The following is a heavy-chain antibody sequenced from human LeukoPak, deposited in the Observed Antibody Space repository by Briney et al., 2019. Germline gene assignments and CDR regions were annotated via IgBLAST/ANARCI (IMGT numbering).Heavy chain of an antibody. CDR3: ARLLYGDYATLRYYYYYMDV. Sequence: SETLSLTCTVSGGSISSYYWSWIRQPPGKGLEWIGEINHSGSTNYNPSLKSRVTISIDTSKNQFSLELSSVTAADTAVYYCARLLYGDYATLRYYYYYMDVWGKGTTVTISS. CDR1: GGSISSYY. CDR2: INHSGST. J-gene: IGHJ6*03. V-gene: IGHV4-34*01. D-gene: IGHD4-17*01.